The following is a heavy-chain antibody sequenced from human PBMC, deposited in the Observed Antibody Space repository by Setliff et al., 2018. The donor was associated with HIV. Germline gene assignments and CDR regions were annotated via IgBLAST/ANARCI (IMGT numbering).Heavy chain of an antibody. CDR3: ARVVYTYYYMDV. J-gene: IGHJ6*03. CDR1: GASISRGNYY. D-gene: IGHD4-4*01. CDR2: IYYSGST. Sequence: SETLSLTCTVSGASISRGNYYWTWIRQRPGKGLEWIACIYYSGSTYYSPSLKSRLMISVDTSKNQFSLNMTSVTAADTAVYFCARVVYTYYYMDVWGKGTTVTVSS. V-gene: IGHV4-30-4*08.